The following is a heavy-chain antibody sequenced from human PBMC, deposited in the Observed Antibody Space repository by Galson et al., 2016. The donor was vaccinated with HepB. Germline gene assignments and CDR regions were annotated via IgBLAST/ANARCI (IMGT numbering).Heavy chain of an antibody. V-gene: IGHV3-23*01. CDR2: ISGSGSGS. CDR1: GFTFSSYA. J-gene: IGHJ4*02. Sequence: SLRLSCAASGFTFSSYAMSWVRQAPGKGLEWVSAISGSGSGSYSADSVKGRFTISRDNSKNTLYLQLNSLRAEDTAVYYGAKFWNGYIDYWGQGTLVTVSS. D-gene: IGHD3-3*01. CDR3: AKFWNGYIDY.